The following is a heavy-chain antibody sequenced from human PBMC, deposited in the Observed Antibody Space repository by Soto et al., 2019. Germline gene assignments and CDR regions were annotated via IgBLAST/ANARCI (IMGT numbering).Heavy chain of an antibody. D-gene: IGHD3-3*01. Sequence: SETLSLTCTVSGGSISSYYWSWIRQPPGKGLEWIGYIYYSGSTNYNPSLKSRVTISVDTSKNQFSLKLSSVTAADTAVYYCARFWSGYYTVSYYYGMDVWGQGTTVTVSS. CDR3: ARFWSGYYTVSYYYGMDV. CDR2: IYYSGST. J-gene: IGHJ6*02. V-gene: IGHV4-59*08. CDR1: GGSISSYY.